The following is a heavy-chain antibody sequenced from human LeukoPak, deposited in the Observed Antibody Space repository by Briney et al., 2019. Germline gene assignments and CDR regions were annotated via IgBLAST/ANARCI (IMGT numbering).Heavy chain of an antibody. D-gene: IGHD4-11*01. CDR2: IYYSGST. V-gene: IGHV4-59*01. Sequence: SETLSLTCTVSGGSISSYYWSWIRQPPGKGLEWIGYIYYSGSTNYNPSLKSRVTISVDTSKNQFSLKLSSVTAADTAVYYCARLGGAMTTVVSWGQGTLVTVSS. CDR1: GGSISSYY. CDR3: ARLGGAMTTVVS. J-gene: IGHJ4*02.